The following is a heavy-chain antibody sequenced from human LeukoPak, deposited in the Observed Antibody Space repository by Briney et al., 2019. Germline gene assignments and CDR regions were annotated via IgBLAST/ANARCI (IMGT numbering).Heavy chain of an antibody. J-gene: IGHJ4*02. CDR3: ARGRGYSYGEDLDY. Sequence: VASVKVPCKASGYTFTGYYMHWVRQAPGQGLEWMGWINPNSGGTNYAQKFQGRVTMTRDTSISTAYMELSRLRSDDTAVYYCARGRGYSYGEDLDYWGQGTLVTVSS. D-gene: IGHD5-18*01. CDR2: INPNSGGT. CDR1: GYTFTGYY. V-gene: IGHV1-2*02.